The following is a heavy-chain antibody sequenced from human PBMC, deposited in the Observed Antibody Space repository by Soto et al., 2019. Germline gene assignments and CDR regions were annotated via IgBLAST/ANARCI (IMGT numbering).Heavy chain of an antibody. CDR3: AKDATAVNGVWDPFDM. J-gene: IGHJ3*02. D-gene: IGHD2-8*01. CDR1: GFTFSAYA. V-gene: IGHV3-23*01. CDR2: VGGSDTDK. Sequence: ELQLLESGGGVVQPGGSLRLSCDASGFTFSAYAMSWVRQAPGKGLQWVSGVGGSDTDKHYADSVRGRFTVSRDNSKNTLYLQMNSLRADDTAVYYCAKDATAVNGVWDPFDMWGQGTEVTVSS.